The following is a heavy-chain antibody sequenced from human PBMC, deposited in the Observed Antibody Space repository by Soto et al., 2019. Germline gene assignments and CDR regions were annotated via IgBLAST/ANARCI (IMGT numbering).Heavy chain of an antibody. D-gene: IGHD3-3*01. CDR1: GFTFSSYA. Sequence: GGSLRLSCAASGFTFSSYAMSWVRQAPGKGLEWVSAISGSGGSTYYADSVKGRFTISRDNSKNTLYLQMNSLRAEDTAVYYCAKDHNNFWSGYSHIQEPLDYWGQGTLVTVSS. CDR2: ISGSGGST. J-gene: IGHJ4*02. CDR3: AKDHNNFWSGYSHIQEPLDY. V-gene: IGHV3-23*01.